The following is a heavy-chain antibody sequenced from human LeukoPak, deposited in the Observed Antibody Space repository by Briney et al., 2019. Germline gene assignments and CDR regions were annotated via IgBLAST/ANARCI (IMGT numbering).Heavy chain of an antibody. V-gene: IGHV3-15*01. CDR2: IKSKTDGCTT. J-gene: IGHJ4*02. CDR1: GFTFSNAW. CDR3: TTGGVGYNYQFDY. Sequence: GGSLRLSCAASGFTFSNAWMSWVRQAPGKGLEWVGRIKSKTDGCTTDYAGPVKGRFTISRDDSKNTLYLQMNSLKTEDTAVYYCTTGGVGYNYQFDYWGQGTLVTVSS. D-gene: IGHD5-24*01.